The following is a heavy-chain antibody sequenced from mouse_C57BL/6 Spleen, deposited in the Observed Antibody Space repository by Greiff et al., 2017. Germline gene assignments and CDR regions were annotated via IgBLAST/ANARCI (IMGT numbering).Heavy chain of an antibody. Sequence: VKLQESGPELLKPWASVKISCKSSGYTFTAFYINWVKQRPGQGLEWIGWIFPGCGSAYYNEKFMGKATLTVDKSSSTAYMLLISLTSEDSAVYLCARGLPYAMDYWGQGTSVTVSS. D-gene: IGHD2-2*01. J-gene: IGHJ4*01. V-gene: IGHV1-75*01. CDR3: ARGLPYAMDY. CDR2: IFPGCGSA. CDR1: GYTFTAFY.